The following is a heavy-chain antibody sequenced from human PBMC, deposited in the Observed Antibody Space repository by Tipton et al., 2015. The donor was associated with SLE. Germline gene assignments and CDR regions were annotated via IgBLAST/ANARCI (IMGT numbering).Heavy chain of an antibody. J-gene: IGHJ4*02. CDR3: ARLSCSSTSCYPFDY. CDR2: INHSGST. D-gene: IGHD2-2*01. V-gene: IGHV4-34*01. Sequence: TLSLTCAVYGGSFSGYYWTWIRQPPGKGLEWIGEINHSGSTNYNPSLKSRVTISVDTSKNQFSLKLSSVTAADTAVYYCARLSCSSTSCYPFDYWGQGTLVTVSS. CDR1: GGSFSGYY.